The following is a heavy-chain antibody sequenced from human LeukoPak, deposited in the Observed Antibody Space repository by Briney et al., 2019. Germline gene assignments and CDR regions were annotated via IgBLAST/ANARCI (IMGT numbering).Heavy chain of an antibody. V-gene: IGHV3-7*01. CDR1: GFTFNTFW. CDR3: ARDAAGYDP. D-gene: IGHD6-13*01. J-gene: IGHJ5*02. CDR2: IKEDGTKK. Sequence: PGGSLRLSCAASGFTFNTFWMSWVGKTQGKGLEWVANIKEDGTKKYYVDSVKGRFTISRDNAENSLYLQMNSLRAEDTAVYYCARDAAGYDPWGQGTLVTVSS.